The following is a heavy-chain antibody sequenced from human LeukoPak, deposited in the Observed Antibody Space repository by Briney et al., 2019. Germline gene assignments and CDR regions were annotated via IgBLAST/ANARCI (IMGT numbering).Heavy chain of an antibody. D-gene: IGHD5-12*01. CDR3: ARQAISGYDPPPFDS. CDR2: LYYSGST. Sequence: PSETLSLTCTVSGGSIRSSTYYWGWIRQPPGKGLEWIGNLYYSGSTYCNPSLKSRVTISVDTSKNHFSLKLSSVTAADTAFYYCARQAISGYDPPPFDSWGQGTLVTVSS. CDR1: GGSIRSSTYY. V-gene: IGHV4-39*01. J-gene: IGHJ4*02.